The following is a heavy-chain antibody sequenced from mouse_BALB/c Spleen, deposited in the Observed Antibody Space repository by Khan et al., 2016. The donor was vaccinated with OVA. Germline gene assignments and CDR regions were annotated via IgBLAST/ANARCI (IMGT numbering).Heavy chain of an antibody. CDR3: ARDRIDY. J-gene: IGHJ2*01. V-gene: IGHV1-7*01. CDR2: INPTSGYT. Sequence: QVQLQQSGAELAKPGASVKMSCKASGYTFTSYWMHWIKQRPGQGLEWIGYINPTSGYTDYNQKFKDKATLTADKSSSTAYMQLSSLTSDDSAVYDCARDRIDYWGQGTALTLSS. CDR1: GYTFTSYW.